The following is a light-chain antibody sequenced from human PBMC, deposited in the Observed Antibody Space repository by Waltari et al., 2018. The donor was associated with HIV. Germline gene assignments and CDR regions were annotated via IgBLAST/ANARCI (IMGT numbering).Light chain of an antibody. Sequence: QSVLTQPPSASGTPGQRVTISCSGTTSNVGTNFVSWYKQHPGKAPKLMIYEGSKRPSGVSNRFSGSKSGNTASLTISGLQAEDEADYYCCSYAGSSTPGVFGGGTKLTVL. V-gene: IGLV2-23*01. CDR3: CSYAGSSTPGV. CDR2: EGS. CDR1: TSNVGTNF. J-gene: IGLJ3*02.